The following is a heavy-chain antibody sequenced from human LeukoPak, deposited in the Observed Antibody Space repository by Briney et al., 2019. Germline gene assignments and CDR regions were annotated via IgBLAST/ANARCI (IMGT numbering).Heavy chain of an antibody. V-gene: IGHV5-10-1*01. CDR3: ARLGDGYNSHFQH. CDR1: GYSFTSYW. CDR2: IDPSDSYT. J-gene: IGHJ1*01. Sequence: GESLKISCKASGYSFTSYWISWVRQMPGKSLEWMGRIDPSDSYTNYSPSFQGHVTISADKSISTAYLQWSSLKASDTAMYYCARLGDGYNSHFQHWGQGTLVTVSS. D-gene: IGHD5-24*01.